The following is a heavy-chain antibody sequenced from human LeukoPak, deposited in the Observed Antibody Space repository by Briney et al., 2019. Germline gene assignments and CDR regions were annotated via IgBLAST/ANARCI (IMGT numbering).Heavy chain of an antibody. D-gene: IGHD5-24*01. CDR2: ISSSSSYI. J-gene: IGHJ6*03. CDR3: ARVEMATITFRCYYYMDV. CDR1: GFTFSSYS. V-gene: IGHV3-21*01. Sequence: GGSLRLSCAASGFTFSSYSMNWVRQAPGKGLEWVSSISSSSSYIYYADSVKGRSTISRDNAKNSLYLQMNSLRAEDTAVYYCARVEMATITFRCYYYMDVWGKGTTVTVSS.